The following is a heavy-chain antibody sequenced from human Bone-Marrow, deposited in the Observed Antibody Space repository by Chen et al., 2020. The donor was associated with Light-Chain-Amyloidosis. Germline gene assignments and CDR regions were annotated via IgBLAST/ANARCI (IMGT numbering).Heavy chain of an antibody. J-gene: IGHJ4*02. V-gene: IGHV3-48*03. CDR2: ISTSGSAI. D-gene: IGHD3-10*01. Sequence: EVQLVESGGGLVQPGGSLRLSCAASGFTFSRSEMNWCRQAPGKGLEWISYISTSGSAIFYADSVKGRFTISRDNAGNSVFLQMNSLRVDDTAIYYCAKEGLYGRYFDFWGQGTLVTVSS. CDR1: GFTFSRSE. CDR3: AKEGLYGRYFDF.